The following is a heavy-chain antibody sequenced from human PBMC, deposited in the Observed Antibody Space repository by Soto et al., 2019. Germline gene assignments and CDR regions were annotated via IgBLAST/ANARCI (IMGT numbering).Heavy chain of an antibody. CDR3: ARGRYCSSTSCHPGGP. CDR2: ISSSGSTI. CDR1: GFTFSDYY. Sequence: AGGSLRLSCAASGFTFSDYYMSWIRQAPGKGLEWVSYISSSGSTIYYADSVKGRFTISRDNAKNSLYLQMNSLRAEDTAVYYCARGRYCSSTSCHPGGPRGQGTLVTVSS. D-gene: IGHD2-2*01. V-gene: IGHV3-11*01. J-gene: IGHJ5*02.